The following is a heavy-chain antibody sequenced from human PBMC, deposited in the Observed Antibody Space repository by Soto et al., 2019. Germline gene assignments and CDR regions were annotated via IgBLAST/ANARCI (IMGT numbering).Heavy chain of an antibody. CDR1: GCSISSYY. D-gene: IGHD2-2*02. V-gene: IGHV4-59*08. Sequence: PSDTLSLTCTFSGCSISSYYWSWIRQPPGKGLEWIGYIYYSGSTNYNPSLKSRVTISVDTSKNQFSLKLSSVTAADTAVYYCARTYTDAFDIWGQGTMVT. CDR2: IYYSGST. CDR3: ARTYTDAFDI. J-gene: IGHJ3*02.